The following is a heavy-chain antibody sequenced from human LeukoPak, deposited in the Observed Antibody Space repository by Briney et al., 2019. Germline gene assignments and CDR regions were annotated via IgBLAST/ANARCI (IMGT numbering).Heavy chain of an antibody. CDR1: GGSISSYY. CDR3: ARDRIAVAGTDYYYYMDV. V-gene: IGHV4-59*01. Sequence: SETLSLTCTVSGGSISSYYWSWIRQPPGKGLESIGYIYYSGSTNYNPSLKSRVTISVDTSKNQFSLKLSSVTAADTAVYYCARDRIAVAGTDYYYYMDVWGKGTTVTVSS. D-gene: IGHD6-19*01. CDR2: IYYSGST. J-gene: IGHJ6*03.